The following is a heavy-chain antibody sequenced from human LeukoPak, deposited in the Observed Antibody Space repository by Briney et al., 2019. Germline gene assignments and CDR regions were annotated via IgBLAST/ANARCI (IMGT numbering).Heavy chain of an antibody. CDR1: GFIFTDYW. V-gene: IGHV3-7*01. CDR3: ARSRGDF. J-gene: IGHJ4*02. CDR2: VKGDGSAT. Sequence: PGGSLRLSCAASGFIFTDYWMNWVRQAPGRGLEWLACVKGDGSATSYVDSVKGRFTISRDNAKDSLYLQMNSLRADDTALYYCARSRGDFWGQGTLVTVSS.